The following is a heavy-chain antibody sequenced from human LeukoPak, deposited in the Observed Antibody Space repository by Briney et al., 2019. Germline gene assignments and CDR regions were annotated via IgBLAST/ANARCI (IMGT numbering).Heavy chain of an antibody. CDR1: GYTFTSYG. CDR2: IGPYNGDT. CDR3: AASEYSSSWFDP. D-gene: IGHD6-6*01. V-gene: IGHV1-18*01. Sequence: ASVKVSCKASGYTFTSYGISWVRQAPGQGLEWMGRIGPYNGDTNYAQKFQGRVTMTTDTSTSTAYMELSSLRSEDTAVYYCAASEYSSSWFDPWGQGTLVTVSS. J-gene: IGHJ5*02.